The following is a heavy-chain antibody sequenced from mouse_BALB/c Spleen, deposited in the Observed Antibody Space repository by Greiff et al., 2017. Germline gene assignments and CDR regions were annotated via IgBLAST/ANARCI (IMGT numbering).Heavy chain of an antibody. Sequence: QVQLQQSGPGLVQPSQSLSITCTVSGFSLTSYGVHWVRQSPGKGLEWLGVICSGGSTDYNAAFISRLSISKDNSKSQVFFKMNSLQANDTAIYYWARNTCLLYYAMDYWGQGTSVTVSS. CDR3: ARNTCLLYYAMDY. CDR2: ICSGGST. V-gene: IGHV2-2*02. J-gene: IGHJ4*01. D-gene: IGHD5-1*01. CDR1: GFSLTSYG.